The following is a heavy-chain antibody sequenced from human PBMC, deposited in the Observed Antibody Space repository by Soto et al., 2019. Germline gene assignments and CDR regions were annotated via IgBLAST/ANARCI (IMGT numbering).Heavy chain of an antibody. D-gene: IGHD5-18*01. CDR2: ISAYNGNT. CDR1: GYTFTTYG. CDR3: ARDLYSYGYYAMDV. J-gene: IGHJ6*02. V-gene: IGHV1-18*04. Sequence: QVHLVQSGAEVKKPGASVKVSCKISGYTFTTYGISWVRQAPGQGLEWMGWISAYNGNTNYAQKLQGRVTMTTDTSTSTAYMELRSLRSDDTAVYYFARDLYSYGYYAMDVWCQGTTVTVSS.